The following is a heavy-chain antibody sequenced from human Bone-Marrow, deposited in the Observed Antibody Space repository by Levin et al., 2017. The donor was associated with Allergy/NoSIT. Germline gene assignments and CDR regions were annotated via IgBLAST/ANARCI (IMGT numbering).Heavy chain of an antibody. D-gene: IGHD3-9*01. CDR3: AREPRLRYIDRRTQSNAFDI. Sequence: GGSLRLSCTVSGITFRTHWMHWVRQAPGKGLEWVSLINSDGSTTDYADSVRGRFTISRDNGRNTLYLEMNSLKVEDSAVYYCAREPRLRYIDRRTQSNAFDIWGQGTMVSVSS. J-gene: IGHJ3*02. CDR1: GITFRTHW. CDR2: INSDGSTT. V-gene: IGHV3-74*01.